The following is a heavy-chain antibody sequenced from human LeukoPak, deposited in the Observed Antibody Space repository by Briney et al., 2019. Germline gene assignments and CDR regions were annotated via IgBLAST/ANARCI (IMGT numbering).Heavy chain of an antibody. J-gene: IGHJ4*02. D-gene: IGHD6-13*01. V-gene: IGHV4-59*08. CDR1: GGSISSYS. CDR2: IYYSGST. CDR3: ARRYSSSASFFDY. Sequence: SEALSLTCTVSGGSISSYSWSWIRQPPGKGLEWIGYIYYSGSTNYNPSLKSRVTISVDTSKNQFSLKLSSVTAADTAVYYCARRYSSSASFFDYWGQGTLVTVSS.